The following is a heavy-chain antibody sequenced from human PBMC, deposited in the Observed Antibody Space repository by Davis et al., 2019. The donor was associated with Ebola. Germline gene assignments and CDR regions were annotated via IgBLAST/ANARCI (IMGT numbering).Heavy chain of an antibody. Sequence: ASVKVTCKASGYTFTSYYMHWVRQAPGQGLEWLGWINPNSGGTNYAQKFQGWVTMTRDTSISTAYMELSRLRSDDTAVYYCARGRGIVVVTATLYYYYGMDVWGQGTTVTVSS. D-gene: IGHD2-21*02. CDR3: ARGRGIVVVTATLYYYYGMDV. V-gene: IGHV1-2*04. CDR2: INPNSGGT. CDR1: GYTFTSYY. J-gene: IGHJ6*02.